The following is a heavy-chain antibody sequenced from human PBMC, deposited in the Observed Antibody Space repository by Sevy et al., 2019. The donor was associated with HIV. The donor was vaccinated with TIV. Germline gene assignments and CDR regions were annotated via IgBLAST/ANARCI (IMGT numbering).Heavy chain of an antibody. J-gene: IGHJ3*02. V-gene: IGHV3-23*01. CDR3: SKDMRYVVGEAFDI. D-gene: IGHD2-21*01. Sequence: GGSLSLSCAASGFTFSTYAMNWVRQAPGKGLEWVSAIGGSDGGTYYADSVKGRFTMSRDNSKNMLYLLMNSLRAEDTAIYYCSKDMRYVVGEAFDIWGQGTMVTVSS. CDR1: GFTFSTYA. CDR2: IGGSDGGT.